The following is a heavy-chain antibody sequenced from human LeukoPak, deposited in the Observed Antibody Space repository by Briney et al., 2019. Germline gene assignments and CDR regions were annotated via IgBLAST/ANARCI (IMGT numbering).Heavy chain of an antibody. CDR3: ARGGGDCSSTSCYLEY. Sequence: GGSLRLXCAASGFTFSSYAMHWVRQAPGKGLEYVSAISSSGGSTYYANSVKGRFNISRDNSKNTLYLQMGSLRAEDMAVYYCARGGGDCSSTSCYLEYWGQGTLVTVSS. V-gene: IGHV3-64*01. CDR2: ISSSGGST. D-gene: IGHD2-2*01. CDR1: GFTFSSYA. J-gene: IGHJ4*02.